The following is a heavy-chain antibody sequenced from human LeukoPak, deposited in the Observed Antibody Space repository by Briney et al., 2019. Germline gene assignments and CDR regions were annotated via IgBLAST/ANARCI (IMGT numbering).Heavy chain of an antibody. Sequence: GGSLRLSCEASGFIFSNYDMRWVRQAPGKGLEWVSYISSSRTGIHYADSVKGRFTISRDNAKNSLYLQMNSLRAEDTAVYYCARAPTDDYGDYSFDYWGQGTLVTVSS. CDR3: ARAPTDDYGDYSFDY. V-gene: IGHV3-48*03. CDR2: ISSSRTGI. CDR1: GFIFSNYD. D-gene: IGHD4-17*01. J-gene: IGHJ4*02.